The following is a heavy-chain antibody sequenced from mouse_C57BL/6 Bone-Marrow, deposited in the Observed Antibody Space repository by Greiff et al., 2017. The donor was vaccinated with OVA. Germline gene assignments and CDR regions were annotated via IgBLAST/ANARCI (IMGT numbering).Heavy chain of an antibody. Sequence: QVQLQQPGAELVKPGASVKLSCKASGYTFTSYWMHWVKQRPGRGLEWIGRIDPNSGGTKYNEKFKSKATLTVDKPSSTAYMQLSSLTSEYSAVYYCARRAKLGSLYWYFDVWGTGTTVTVSS. CDR1: GYTFTSYW. D-gene: IGHD1-1*01. V-gene: IGHV1-72*01. CDR3: ARRAKLGSLYWYFDV. J-gene: IGHJ1*03. CDR2: IDPNSGGT.